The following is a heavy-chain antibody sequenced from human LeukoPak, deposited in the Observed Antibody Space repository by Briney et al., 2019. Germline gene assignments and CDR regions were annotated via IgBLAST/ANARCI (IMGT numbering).Heavy chain of an antibody. CDR3: ARHGRDMITFGGPDY. V-gene: IGHV5-51*01. D-gene: IGHD3-16*01. Sequence: GEWLKISCKGSGYSFTSYWIGWVRQMPGKGLEWMGIIYPSGSDTRYSTSFQGQVTISADKSISTAYLQWSSLKASDTAMYYCARHGRDMITFGGPDYWGQGTLVAVCS. J-gene: IGHJ4*02. CDR1: GYSFTSYW. CDR2: IYPSGSDT.